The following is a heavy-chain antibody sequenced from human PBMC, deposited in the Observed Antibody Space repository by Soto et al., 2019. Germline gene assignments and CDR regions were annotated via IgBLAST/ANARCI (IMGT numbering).Heavy chain of an antibody. CDR3: ARDASLPYGAYAPYYYYGMDV. J-gene: IGHJ6*02. V-gene: IGHV1-18*01. CDR1: GYTFTSYG. Sequence: QVQLVQSGAEVKKPGASVKVSCKASGYTFTSYGISWVRQAPGQGLEWMGGISAYNGNTNYAQNLQGRVTMTTDTSTSTAYMERRSLRSDDTAVYYCARDASLPYGAYAPYYYYGMDVWGQGTTVTVSS. D-gene: IGHD4-17*01. CDR2: ISAYNGNT.